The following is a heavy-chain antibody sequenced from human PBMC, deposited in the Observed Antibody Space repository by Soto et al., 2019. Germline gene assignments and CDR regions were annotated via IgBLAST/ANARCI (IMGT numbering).Heavy chain of an antibody. J-gene: IGHJ5*02. D-gene: IGHD5-18*01. Sequence: SETLSLTCTVSGGSISSSSYYWGWIRQPPGKGLEWIGSIYYSGSTYYNPSLKSRVTISVDTSKNQFSLKLSSVTAADTAVYYCASPTGYSYHYNWFDPWGQGTRVTVSS. CDR2: IYYSGST. V-gene: IGHV4-39*01. CDR1: GGSISSSSYY. CDR3: ASPTGYSYHYNWFDP.